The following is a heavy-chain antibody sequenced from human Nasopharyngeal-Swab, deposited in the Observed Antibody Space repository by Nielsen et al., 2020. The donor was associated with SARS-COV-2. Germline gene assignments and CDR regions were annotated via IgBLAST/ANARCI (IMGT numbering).Heavy chain of an antibody. Sequence: SLKISCASSGFTFDYYALHWVRHAPGKVLEWVSGISWNSGSIGYADSVKGRFTISRDNAKNSLYLQMNSLRAEDTALYYCAKDIAETVTTTLNYGMDVWGQGTTVTVSS. V-gene: IGHV3-9*01. CDR2: ISWNSGSI. CDR1: GFTFDYYA. D-gene: IGHD4-17*01. J-gene: IGHJ6*01. CDR3: AKDIAETVTTTLNYGMDV.